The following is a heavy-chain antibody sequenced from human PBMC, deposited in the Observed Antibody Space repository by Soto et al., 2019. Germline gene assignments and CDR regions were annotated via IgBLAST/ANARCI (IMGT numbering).Heavy chain of an antibody. CDR2: IYYSGST. Sequence: SETLSLTCTVSGGSISSGGYYWSWIRQHPGKGLEWIGYIYYSGSTYYNPSLKSRVTISVDTSKNQFSLKLSSVTAADTAVYYCARGAYDFWSGYPNTYYCYYYMDVWGKGTTVTVSS. J-gene: IGHJ6*03. CDR3: ARGAYDFWSGYPNTYYCYYYMDV. D-gene: IGHD3-3*01. V-gene: IGHV4-31*03. CDR1: GGSISSGGYY.